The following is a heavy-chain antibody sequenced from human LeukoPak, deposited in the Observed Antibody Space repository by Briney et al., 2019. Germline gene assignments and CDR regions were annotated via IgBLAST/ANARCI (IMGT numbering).Heavy chain of an antibody. CDR2: TVSEIDGGTT. CDR3: TTDEDWNYARKDV. CDR1: GFTFNYAW. J-gene: IGHJ6*02. V-gene: IGHV3-15*04. D-gene: IGHD1-7*01. Sequence: PGGSLRLSCAASGFTFNYAWMSWVRQVPGKGLEWVGQTVSEIDGGTTDYAAPVKGRFTISRDDSRSTLYLQMNSLKIEDTAVYYCTTDEDWNYARKDVWGQGATVIVSS.